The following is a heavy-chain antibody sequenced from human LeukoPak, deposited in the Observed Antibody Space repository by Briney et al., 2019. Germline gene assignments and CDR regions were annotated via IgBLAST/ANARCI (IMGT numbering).Heavy chain of an antibody. Sequence: GGSLRLSCAASGFTFSSYGMHWVRQAPGKGLEWVAYIQYDGSNERYADSVKGRFSISRDSSKNILYLQMNSLRAEDTAVYYCAKDRCSNGIGCYYYYMDVWGKGTTVTISS. J-gene: IGHJ6*03. CDR2: IQYDGSNE. D-gene: IGHD2-8*01. V-gene: IGHV3-30*02. CDR3: AKDRCSNGIGCYYYYMDV. CDR1: GFTFSSYG.